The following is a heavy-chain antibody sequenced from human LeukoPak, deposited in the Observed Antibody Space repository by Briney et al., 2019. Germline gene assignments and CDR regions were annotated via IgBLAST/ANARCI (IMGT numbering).Heavy chain of an antibody. CDR3: TRGTVPAALLDY. V-gene: IGHV3-49*04. CDR2: IRSKAYGGTT. J-gene: IGHJ4*02. Sequence: GGSLRLSCAASGFTFDDYGMSWVRQAPGKGLEWVGFIRSKAYGGTTEYAASVKGRFTISRDDSKSIAYLQVNSLKTEDTAVYYCTRGTVPAALLDYWGQGTLVTVSS. CDR1: GFTFDDYG. D-gene: IGHD2-2*01.